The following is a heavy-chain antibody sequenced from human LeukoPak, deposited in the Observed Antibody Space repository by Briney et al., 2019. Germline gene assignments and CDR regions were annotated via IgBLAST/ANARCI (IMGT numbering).Heavy chain of an antibody. CDR3: ASPRGYSYGLFPYYYYYMDV. Sequence: SETLSLTCTVSGGSISSSSYYWGWVRQPPGKGLEWIGSIYDSGSTYYNPSLKSRVTISVDTSKNQFSLKLSSVTAADTVVYYCASPRGYSYGLFPYYYYYMDVWGKGTTVTVSS. CDR1: GGSISSSSYY. CDR2: IYDSGST. J-gene: IGHJ6*03. V-gene: IGHV4-39*07. D-gene: IGHD5-18*01.